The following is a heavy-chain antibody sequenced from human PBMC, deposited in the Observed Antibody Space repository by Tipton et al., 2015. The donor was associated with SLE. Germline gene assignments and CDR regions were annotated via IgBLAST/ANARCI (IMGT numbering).Heavy chain of an antibody. CDR2: IYTSGST. J-gene: IGHJ3*02. CDR3: ARDGDGGSGSYDAFDI. Sequence: TLSLTCTVSGGSISSYYWSWIRQPAGKGLEWIGRIYTSGSTNSNPSLTSRVTMSVDTSKNQFSLKLSSVTAADTAVYYCARDGDGGSGSYDAFDIWGQGTMVTVSS. CDR1: GGSISSYY. V-gene: IGHV4-4*07. D-gene: IGHD3-10*01.